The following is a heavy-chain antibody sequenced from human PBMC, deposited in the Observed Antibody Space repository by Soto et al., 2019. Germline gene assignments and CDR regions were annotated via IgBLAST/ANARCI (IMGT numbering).Heavy chain of an antibody. D-gene: IGHD4-17*01. V-gene: IGHV1-46*03. CDR1: GYTFTSYY. J-gene: IGHJ3*02. CDR2: INPSGGST. Sequence: QVQLVQSGAEAKKPGASVKVSCKASGYTFTSYYIHWVRQAPGQGLEWMGIINPSGGSTTYAQKFQGRVTMTRDTSTSTVYVELSSLRSEDTAVYYCTRAPSYGAFDIWGQGTMVTVSS. CDR3: TRAPSYGAFDI.